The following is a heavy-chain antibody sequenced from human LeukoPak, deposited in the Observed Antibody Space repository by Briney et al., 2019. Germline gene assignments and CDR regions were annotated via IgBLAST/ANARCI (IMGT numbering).Heavy chain of an antibody. J-gene: IGHJ3*01. D-gene: IGHD2-2*01. V-gene: IGHV1-2*02. Sequence: ASVKVSCKASGYTFTDYYMHWVRQAPGQGLEWMGWINPKSGGTKYAQTFQDRVTMTRDTSISTAYMELSRLRSDDTALYYCAPGYCSSSICLDVFDVWGQGTMVTVSS. CDR3: APGYCSSSICLDVFDV. CDR2: INPKSGGT. CDR1: GYTFTDYY.